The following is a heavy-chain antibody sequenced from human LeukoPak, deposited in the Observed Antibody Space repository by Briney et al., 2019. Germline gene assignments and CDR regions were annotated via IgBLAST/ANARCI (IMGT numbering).Heavy chain of an antibody. Sequence: SETLSLTCTVSGGSISSSSYYWGWIRQPPGKGLEWIGSIYYSGSTYCNPSLKSRVTISVDTSKNQFSLKLSSVTAADTAVYYCARHPPSGSSYYFDYWGQGTLVTVSS. V-gene: IGHV4-39*01. CDR1: GGSISSSSYY. J-gene: IGHJ4*02. D-gene: IGHD6-19*01. CDR3: ARHPPSGSSYYFDY. CDR2: IYYSGST.